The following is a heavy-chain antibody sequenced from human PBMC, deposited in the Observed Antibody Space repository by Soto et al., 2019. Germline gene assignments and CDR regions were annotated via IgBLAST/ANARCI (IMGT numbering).Heavy chain of an antibody. J-gene: IGHJ4*02. Sequence: EVQVVESGGGLVKHGGSLRLSCTAPGSPFSSYGMNWVRQAPGKGLEWVASINNGGEYIYDADSVQGRFTISRDNSKNALYLQRNSLRAEDTAVYFCAIDESAGSSIRYWGQGTLVTVSS. CDR1: GSPFSSYG. CDR3: AIDESAGSSIRY. D-gene: IGHD6-13*01. V-gene: IGHV3-21*01. CDR2: INNGGEYI.